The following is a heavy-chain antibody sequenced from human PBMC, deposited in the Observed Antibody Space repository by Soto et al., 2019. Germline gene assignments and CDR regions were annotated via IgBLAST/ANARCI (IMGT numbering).Heavy chain of an antibody. CDR1: GFTFSSYG. CDR2: ISYDGSNK. CDR3: AKDDQITASIDY. V-gene: IGHV3-30*18. J-gene: IGHJ4*02. D-gene: IGHD3-16*01. Sequence: QVQLVESGGGVVQPGRSLRLSCAASGFTFSSYGMHWVRQAPGKGLEWVAVISYDGSNKDYVDSVKGRFTISRDNSKNTLYLPMNSLRAEDTAVYYCAKDDQITASIDYWGQGTLVTVSS.